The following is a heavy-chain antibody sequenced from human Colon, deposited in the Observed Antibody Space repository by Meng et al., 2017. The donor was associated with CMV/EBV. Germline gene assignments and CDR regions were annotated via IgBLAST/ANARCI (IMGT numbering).Heavy chain of an antibody. Sequence: SVTVSCKASGGTFSSYAISWVRQAPGQGLEWMGGIIPIFGTANYAQKFQGRVAITTDESTSTAYMELSSLRSEDTAVYYCARGTVGYYPDYWGQGTLVTVSS. D-gene: IGHD3-22*01. CDR2: IIPIFGTA. CDR3: ARGTVGYYPDY. J-gene: IGHJ4*02. CDR1: GGTFSSYA. V-gene: IGHV1-69*05.